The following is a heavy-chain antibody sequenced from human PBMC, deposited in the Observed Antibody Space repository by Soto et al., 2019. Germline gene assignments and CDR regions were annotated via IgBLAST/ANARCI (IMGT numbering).Heavy chain of an antibody. D-gene: IGHD4-17*01. V-gene: IGHV3-30-3*01. CDR3: ASLLTYGDYVGADY. CDR2: ISYDGSNK. J-gene: IGHJ4*02. Sequence: PGGSLRLSCAASGFTFSSYAMHWVRQAPGKGLEWVAVISYDGSNKYYADSVKGRFTISRDNSKNTLYLQMNSLRAEDTAVYYCASLLTYGDYVGADYWGQGTLVTVSS. CDR1: GFTFSSYA.